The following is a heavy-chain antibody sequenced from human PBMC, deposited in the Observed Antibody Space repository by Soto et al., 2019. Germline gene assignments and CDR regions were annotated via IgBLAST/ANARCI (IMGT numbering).Heavy chain of an antibody. CDR1: GGSISGYY. D-gene: IGHD3-16*01. Sequence: QVQLQESGPRLVQPSETLSLICSVSGGSISGYYWSWIRQPAGKGLEWIGRIYGSGSVDYHPSLKSRVTMSVDTSKNYFSLKLRSVTAADTAVYYWAGDHSDQLRFGGGFDPWGQGILVTVSA. V-gene: IGHV4-4*07. J-gene: IGHJ5*02. CDR3: AGDHSDQLRFGGGFDP. CDR2: IYGSGSV.